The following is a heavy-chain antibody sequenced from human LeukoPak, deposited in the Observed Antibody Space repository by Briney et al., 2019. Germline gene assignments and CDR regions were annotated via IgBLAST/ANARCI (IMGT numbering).Heavy chain of an antibody. CDR2: INSDESST. V-gene: IGHV3-74*01. CDR3: SRDSSPNYYDNSGYGLDI. J-gene: IGHJ3*02. Sequence: GGSLRLSCAASGFTFSSYWMHWVRQAPGKGLVWVSRINSDESSTSYADSVKGRFTISRDNAKNTVYLQMNSLRAEDTAVYYCSRDSSPNYYDNSGYGLDIWGQGTMVTVSS. D-gene: IGHD3-22*01. CDR1: GFTFSSYW.